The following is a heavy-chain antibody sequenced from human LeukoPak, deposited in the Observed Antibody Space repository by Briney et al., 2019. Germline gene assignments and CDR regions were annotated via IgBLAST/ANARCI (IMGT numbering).Heavy chain of an antibody. D-gene: IGHD5-18*01. Sequence: GGSLRLSCAASGFSFSVYSMPWVRQAPGKGLEWVACIASDGSNEDYADSVKGRFTISRDNSKNTLFLQINSLTSEDTAVYYCARDGDYSHGYGKDYWGQGTQVTVSS. CDR2: IASDGSNE. CDR1: GFSFSVYS. J-gene: IGHJ4*02. V-gene: IGHV3-30-3*01. CDR3: ARDGDYSHGYGKDY.